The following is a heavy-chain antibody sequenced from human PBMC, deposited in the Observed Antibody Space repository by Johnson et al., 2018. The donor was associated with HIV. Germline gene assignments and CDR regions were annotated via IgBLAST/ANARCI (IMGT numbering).Heavy chain of an antibody. CDR1: GFTFSSYG. V-gene: IGHV3-33*06. D-gene: IGHD3-9*01. CDR3: AKEAIDILIGHDAFDI. CDR2: IWYDGSNK. J-gene: IGHJ3*02. Sequence: QVQLVESGGGVVQPGRSLRLSCAPSGFTFSSYGMHWVRQAPGKGLEWVAVIWYDGSNKYYGDSVKGRFPISRDNSKNTVYLQMNSLRAEDTAVYYCAKEAIDILIGHDAFDIWGQGTMVTVSS.